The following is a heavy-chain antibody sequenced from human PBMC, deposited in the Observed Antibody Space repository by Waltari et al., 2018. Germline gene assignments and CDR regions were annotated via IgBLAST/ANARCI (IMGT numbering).Heavy chain of an antibody. CDR2: IYYSGST. J-gene: IGHJ5*02. D-gene: IGHD5-12*01. V-gene: IGHV4-39*01. Sequence: QLQLQESGPGLVKPSEPLSLTCTVSGGSISSRSYYWGWIRQSPGKGLEWFGSIYYSGSTYYNPTLKSRVTISGDTSKNQFSLKLSSVTAADTAVYYCARHWKKSGYRFDPWGQGTLVTVSS. CDR3: ARHWKKSGYRFDP. CDR1: GGSISSRSYY.